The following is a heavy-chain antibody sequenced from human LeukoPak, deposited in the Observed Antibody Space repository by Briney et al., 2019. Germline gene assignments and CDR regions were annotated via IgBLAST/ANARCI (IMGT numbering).Heavy chain of an antibody. CDR3: AKSPLVVGGSLLDY. D-gene: IGHD1-26*01. CDR1: GFTFSSYA. J-gene: IGHJ4*02. CDR2: ISGSGGST. Sequence: GGSLRLSCAASGFTFSSYAMSWVRQAPGKGLEWVSAISGSGGSTYYADSVKGWFTISRDNSKNTLYLQMNSLRAEDTAVYYCAKSPLVVGGSLLDYWGQGTLVTVSS. V-gene: IGHV3-23*01.